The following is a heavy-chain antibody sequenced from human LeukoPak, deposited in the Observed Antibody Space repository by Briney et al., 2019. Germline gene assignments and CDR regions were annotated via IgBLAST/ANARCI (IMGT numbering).Heavy chain of an antibody. J-gene: IGHJ4*02. CDR2: IFPDDSDT. V-gene: IGHV5-51*01. CDR3: ARRDPTTVTAFDY. CDR1: GFDFTRDW. Sequence: LGASLQISCRFSGFDFTRDWIGWVRLMPGKGLEWMGIIFPDDSDTRYSPSFQGQVTLSADKSISTAYLQWSSLKASDTAIYYCARRDPTTVTAFDYWGQGTLVTVSS. D-gene: IGHD4-17*01.